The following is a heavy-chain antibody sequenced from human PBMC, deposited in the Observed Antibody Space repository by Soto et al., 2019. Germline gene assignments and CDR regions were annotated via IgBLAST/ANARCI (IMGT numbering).Heavy chain of an antibody. CDR1: GFICSSYD. CDR2: ILVGGST. V-gene: IGHV3-23*01. CDR3: AKATATGGGAFEI. J-gene: IGHJ3*02. Sequence: PGGSLRLSCAVSGFICSSYDMSWVRQAPGKGLEWVSTILVGGSTHYEDSVKGRFTISRDTSKNTVYLQMNSQTAGDTAVYYCAKATATGGGAFEICGQGTMVTVSS. D-gene: IGHD2-8*02.